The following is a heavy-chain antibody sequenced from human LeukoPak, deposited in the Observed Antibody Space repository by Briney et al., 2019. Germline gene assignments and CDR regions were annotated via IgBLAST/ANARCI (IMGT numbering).Heavy chain of an antibody. D-gene: IGHD3-3*01. Sequence: ASVKVSCKASGYTFTGCYMHWVRQAPGQGLEWMGRINHNSGGTNYAQKFQGRVTMTRDTSISTAYMELSRLRSDDTAVYYCAREGKIFGVVIKGFDYWGQGTLVTVSS. CDR1: GYTFTGCY. CDR2: INHNSGGT. J-gene: IGHJ4*02. CDR3: AREGKIFGVVIKGFDY. V-gene: IGHV1-2*06.